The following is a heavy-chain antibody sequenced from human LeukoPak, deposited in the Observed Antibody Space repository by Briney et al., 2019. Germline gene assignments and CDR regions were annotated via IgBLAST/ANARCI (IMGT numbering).Heavy chain of an antibody. CDR2: IHNTGST. V-gene: IGHV4-4*07. D-gene: IGHD2/OR15-2a*01. Sequence: SETLSLTCTVSGGSIGDYHWNWIRQPAGKGLEWIGRIHNTGSTDYNPPLKSRVIMSVDTSKNQFSLKLRSVTAADTAVYYCARQNVFDIWGPGTMVTVSS. CDR3: ARQNVFDI. J-gene: IGHJ3*02. CDR1: GGSIGDYH.